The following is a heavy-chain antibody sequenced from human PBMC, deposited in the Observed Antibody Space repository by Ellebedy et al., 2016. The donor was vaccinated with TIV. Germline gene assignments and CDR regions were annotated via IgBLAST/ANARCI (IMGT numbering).Heavy chain of an antibody. CDR2: IDPSDSYT. CDR3: AKQAYDSGRYLRAFDL. J-gene: IGHJ3*01. CDR1: GYIFPNYW. Sequence: GESLKISXKGSGYIFPNYWITWVRQIPGKGLEWMGRIDPSDSYTTYSPSFQGHVTISADKSISTVYLKWSRLKASDTAMYYCAKQAYDSGRYLRAFDLWGQGTIVTVSP. D-gene: IGHD3-10*01. V-gene: IGHV5-10-1*01.